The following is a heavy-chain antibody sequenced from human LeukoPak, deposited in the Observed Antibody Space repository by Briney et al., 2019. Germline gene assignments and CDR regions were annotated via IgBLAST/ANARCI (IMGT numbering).Heavy chain of an antibody. J-gene: IGHJ5*02. CDR2: IYYSGST. CDR1: GGSISSSSYY. CDR3: ARKYSGYDYH. Sequence: SETLSLTCTVSGGSISSSSYYWGWIRKPPGKGLEWIGSIYYSGSTYYNPSLKRRVTLSVDTSKNQFSLKLRSVTAADTAVYYCARKYSGYDYHWGQGTLVTVSS. V-gene: IGHV4-39*01. D-gene: IGHD5-12*01.